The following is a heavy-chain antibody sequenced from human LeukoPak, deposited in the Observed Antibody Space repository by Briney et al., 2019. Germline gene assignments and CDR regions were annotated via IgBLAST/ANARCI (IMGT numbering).Heavy chain of an antibody. CDR2: ISSSSSYI. D-gene: IGHD6-13*01. Sequence: PGGSLRLSCAASGFTFSSYSMNWVRQAPGKGLEWVSSISSSSSYIYYADSVKGRFTISRDNAKNSLYLQMNSLRAEDTALYYCAKGRLDPNLVLDYWGQGTLVTVSS. CDR3: AKGRLDPNLVLDY. V-gene: IGHV3-21*04. J-gene: IGHJ4*02. CDR1: GFTFSSYS.